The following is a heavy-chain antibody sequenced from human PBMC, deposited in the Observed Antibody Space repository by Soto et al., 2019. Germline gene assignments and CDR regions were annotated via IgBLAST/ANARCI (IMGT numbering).Heavy chain of an antibody. CDR3: ARGRTSSPTPGDY. V-gene: IGHV4-31*03. CDR1: GGSISSGGYY. J-gene: IGHJ4*02. D-gene: IGHD2-2*01. CDR2: IYYSGST. Sequence: QVQLQESGPGLVKPSQTLSLTCTVSGGSISSGGYYWSWIRQHPGKGLEWIGYIYYSGSTYYNPSLKCRVTISGATSKNQFSLKLSSVTAADTAVYYCARGRTSSPTPGDYWGQGTLVTVSS.